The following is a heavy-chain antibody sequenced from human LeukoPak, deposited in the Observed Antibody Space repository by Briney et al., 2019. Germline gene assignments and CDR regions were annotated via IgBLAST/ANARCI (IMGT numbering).Heavy chain of an antibody. V-gene: IGHV3-72*01. CDR1: GFTVSSNY. D-gene: IGHD1-26*01. Sequence: PGGSLRLSCAASGFTVSSNYMSWVRQAPGKGLEWVGRSRNKANSYTTEYAASVKGRFTISRDDSKNSLFLQMNSLKTDDTAVYYCARASRSGSYFFYWGQGTLVTVSS. J-gene: IGHJ4*02. CDR2: SRNKANSYTT. CDR3: ARASRSGSYFFY.